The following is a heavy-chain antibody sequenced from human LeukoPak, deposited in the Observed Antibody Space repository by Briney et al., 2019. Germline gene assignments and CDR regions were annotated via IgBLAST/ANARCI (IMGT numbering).Heavy chain of an antibody. D-gene: IGHD2-15*01. V-gene: IGHV3-30*04. CDR3: ARVGCSGEHCYYDH. Sequence: GGSLRLSCVGSGFTFENYALHWARQAPGKGLKWMPVISYDGSHRYYADSVEGRFTISRDNSKNTVYLQMNGLGPSDTAVYFCARVGCSGEHCYYDHWGQGTLVTVSS. CDR2: ISYDGSHR. CDR1: GFTFENYA. J-gene: IGHJ4*02.